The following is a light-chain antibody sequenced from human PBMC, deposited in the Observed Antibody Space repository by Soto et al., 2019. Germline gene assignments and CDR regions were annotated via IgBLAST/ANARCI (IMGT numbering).Light chain of an antibody. CDR2: DVS. CDR3: CSPADTYTPV. J-gene: IGLJ3*02. CDR1: SSDVGGYNY. Sequence: QSVLTQPRSVSGSPGPSVTISCTGTSSDVGGYNYVSWYQQHPGKAPKLMIYDVSKRPSGVPDRFSGSKSGNTASLTISGLQAEDEADYYCCSPADTYTPVFGGGTKLTVL. V-gene: IGLV2-11*01.